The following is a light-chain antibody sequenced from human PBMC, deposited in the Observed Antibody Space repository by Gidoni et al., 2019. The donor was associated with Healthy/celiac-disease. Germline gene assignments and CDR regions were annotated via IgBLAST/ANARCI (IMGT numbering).Light chain of an antibody. CDR3: QQYYSYRLT. Sequence: AIRMTQYPSSLSASTGDRVTITCRASQGISSYLAWYQQKPGKAPKLLIYAASTLQSGVPSRFSGSGSGTDFTLTICCLQSEDFATYYCQQYYSYRLTFXGXTKVEIK. V-gene: IGKV1-8*01. CDR1: QGISSY. CDR2: AAS. J-gene: IGKJ4*01.